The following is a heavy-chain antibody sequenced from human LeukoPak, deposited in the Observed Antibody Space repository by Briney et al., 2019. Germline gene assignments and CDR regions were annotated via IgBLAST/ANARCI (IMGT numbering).Heavy chain of an antibody. CDR1: GFTFSSYS. Sequence: GESLRLFCAASGFTFSSYSMNWVRQAPGKRLEWVSSISSSSSNIYYADSVKGRFTISRDNAKNSLYLQMNSLRAEDTAVYYCARASRMDVWGKGTTVTVSS. J-gene: IGHJ6*04. CDR3: ARASRMDV. V-gene: IGHV3-21*01. CDR2: ISSSSSNI.